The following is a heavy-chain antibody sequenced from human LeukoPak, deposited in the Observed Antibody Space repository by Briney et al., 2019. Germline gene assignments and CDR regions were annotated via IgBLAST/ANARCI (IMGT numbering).Heavy chain of an antibody. V-gene: IGHV3-49*03. D-gene: IGHD3-22*01. J-gene: IGHJ4*02. CDR3: ARTYYYESSGWKPDY. CDR2: IRTKAHAGTT. CDR1: GFTFNDYA. Sequence: PGGSLRLSCTASGFTFNDYAVTWFRQAPGKGLEWTAFIRTKAHAGTTEYAASVKGRFTISRDDSETIAYLQTNSLKTEDTAMYYCARTYYYESSGWKPDYWGQGTLVTVSS.